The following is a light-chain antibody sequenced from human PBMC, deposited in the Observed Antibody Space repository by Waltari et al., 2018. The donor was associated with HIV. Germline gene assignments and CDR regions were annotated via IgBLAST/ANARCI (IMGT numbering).Light chain of an antibody. Sequence: QSALTQPASVSGSPGQSITISCTGTSSDVGGYNLVSWYQQHPGKAHKLMIYEVSKRPSGVSNRFAGSKAGNTASLTIAGLQAEDEADYYCCSYAGSSTLVFGGGTKLTVL. CDR3: CSYAGSSTLV. V-gene: IGLV2-23*02. CDR1: SSDVGGYNL. CDR2: EVS. J-gene: IGLJ2*01.